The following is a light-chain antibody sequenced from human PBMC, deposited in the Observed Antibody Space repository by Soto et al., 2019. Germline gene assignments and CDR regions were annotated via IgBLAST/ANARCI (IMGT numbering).Light chain of an antibody. CDR2: GAS. Sequence: EIVLTQSPATLSLSPGEIATLSFRASQSVRSNLAWYQQKPGQAPRLLIYGASTRANDIPARFSGSGSGTEFTLTIRSLQSEDIAVYYCQHYDNWPPWTFGQGTKVDIK. CDR3: QHYDNWPPWT. J-gene: IGKJ1*01. CDR1: QSVRSN. V-gene: IGKV3-15*01.